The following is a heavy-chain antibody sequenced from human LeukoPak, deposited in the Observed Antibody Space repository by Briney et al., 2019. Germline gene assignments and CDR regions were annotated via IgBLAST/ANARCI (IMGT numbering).Heavy chain of an antibody. CDR2: ISYDGSNK. V-gene: IGHV3-30-3*01. J-gene: IGHJ6*02. Sequence: GGSLRLSCAASGFTFSSYAMHWVRQAPGKGLEWVAVISYDGSNKYYADSVKGRFTISRDNSKNTLYLQMNGLRAEDTAVYYCARYYGDYYYYGMDVWGQGTTVTVSS. CDR3: ARYYGDYYYYGMDV. CDR1: GFTFSSYA. D-gene: IGHD3-3*01.